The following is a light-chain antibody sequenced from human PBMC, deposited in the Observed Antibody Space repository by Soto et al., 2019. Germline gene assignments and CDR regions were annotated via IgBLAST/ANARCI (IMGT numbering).Light chain of an antibody. CDR1: VGL. J-gene: IGLJ2*01. CDR2: DDT. CDR3: SSYAGNKLL. V-gene: IGLV2-14*02. Sequence: QSALTQPASVSGSPGQSITISCTGTVGLVSWYQQHPGKVPKLIIYDDTKRPSGVSSRFSGSKSGNTASLTVSGLRAEDEADYYCSSYAGNKLLFGGGTKLTVL.